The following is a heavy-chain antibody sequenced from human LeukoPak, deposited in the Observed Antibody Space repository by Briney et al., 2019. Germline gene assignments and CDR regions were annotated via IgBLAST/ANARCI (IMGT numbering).Heavy chain of an antibody. CDR3: ARESYSGYVRWFDP. Sequence: ASVKVSCKASGYSFSAYYIHWVRQAPGQGLEWMGWINPNTGGTHFEQKCQGRVTMTRDTSISTAYMELTRLTSDDTAVYYCARESYSGYVRWFDPWGQGTLVTVSS. CDR1: GYSFSAYY. CDR2: INPNTGGT. D-gene: IGHD5-12*01. J-gene: IGHJ5*02. V-gene: IGHV1-2*02.